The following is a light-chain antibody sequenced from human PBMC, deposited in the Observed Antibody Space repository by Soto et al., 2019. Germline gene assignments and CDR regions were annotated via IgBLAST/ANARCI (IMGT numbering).Light chain of an antibody. CDR2: AVS. J-gene: IGLJ1*01. V-gene: IGLV2-8*01. Sequence: QSALTQPPSASGSPGQSVAISCTGTSRDVGGQNYVSWYQQHTGKAPKLIIYAVSHRPSGVPDRFSGSKSGNTASLTISGLRGEDEADYYCCSHAGNNNYVFGTGTKVTVL. CDR1: SRDVGGQNY. CDR3: CSHAGNNNYV.